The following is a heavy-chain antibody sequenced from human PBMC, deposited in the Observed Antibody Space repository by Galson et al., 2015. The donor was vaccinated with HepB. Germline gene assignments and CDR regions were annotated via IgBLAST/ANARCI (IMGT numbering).Heavy chain of an antibody. CDR3: ARAVRGYFDWSTPYFDY. J-gene: IGHJ4*02. Sequence: SLRLSCAASGFTFSSHWMSWVRQAPREGLEWVANIKQDGSEKYYADSVKGRFTISRDNAKNSLYLQMHSLRAEDTAVYYCARAVRGYFDWSTPYFDYWGQGTLVTVSS. D-gene: IGHD3-9*01. V-gene: IGHV3-7*03. CDR1: GFTFSSHW. CDR2: IKQDGSEK.